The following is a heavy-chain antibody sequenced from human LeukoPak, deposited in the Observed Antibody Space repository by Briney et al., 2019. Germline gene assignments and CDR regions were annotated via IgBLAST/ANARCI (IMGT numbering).Heavy chain of an antibody. CDR3: ARDRYVYDSSGYYLGFDY. Sequence: SETLSLTCTVSGYSISSGYYWGWIRQPPGKGLEWIGSIYHSGSTYYNPSLKSRVTISVDTSKNQFSLKLSSVTAADTAVYYCARDRYVYDSSGYYLGFDYWGQGTLVTVSS. V-gene: IGHV4-38-2*02. J-gene: IGHJ4*02. CDR1: GYSISSGYY. D-gene: IGHD3-22*01. CDR2: IYHSGST.